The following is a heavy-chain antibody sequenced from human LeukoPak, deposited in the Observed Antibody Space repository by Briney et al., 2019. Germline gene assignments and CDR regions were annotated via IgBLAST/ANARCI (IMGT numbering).Heavy chain of an antibody. J-gene: IGHJ6*03. Sequence: PSETLSLTCAIYSESFSGYFWSWIRQPPGEGLEWIGEINYSGSTNYNPSLKSRVTISVDTSKNQFSLKLSSVTAEDTAVYYCARLHPTRPRYCSGGSCYSTVHYYYYYMDVWGKGTTVTISS. V-gene: IGHV4-34*01. CDR2: INYSGST. CDR1: SESFSGYF. CDR3: ARLHPTRPRYCSGGSCYSTVHYYYYYMDV. D-gene: IGHD2-15*01.